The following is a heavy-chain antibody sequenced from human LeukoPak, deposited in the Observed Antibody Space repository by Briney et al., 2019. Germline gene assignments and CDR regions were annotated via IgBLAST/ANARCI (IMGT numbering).Heavy chain of an antibody. J-gene: IGHJ5*02. CDR2: IYYSGST. V-gene: IGHV4-4*02. Sequence: SETLSLTCAVSGGSISSSNWWSWVRQPPGRGLEWIGSIYYSGSTYYNPSLKSRVTISVDTSKNQFSLKLSSVTAADTAVYYCARGQPYDFWSGYLNVGWFDPWGQGTLVTVSS. D-gene: IGHD3-3*01. CDR3: ARGQPYDFWSGYLNVGWFDP. CDR1: GGSISSSNW.